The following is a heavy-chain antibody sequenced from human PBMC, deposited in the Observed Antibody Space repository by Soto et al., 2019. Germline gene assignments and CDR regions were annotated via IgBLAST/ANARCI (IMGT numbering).Heavy chain of an antibody. D-gene: IGHD2-15*01. J-gene: IGHJ1*01. CDR2: IIPMFGTA. V-gene: IGHV1-69*13. Sequence: SVKVSCKASGGTFSSHVFTWVRQAPGQALEWMGGIIPMFGTANHAQNFQGRVTLIADESTSTAYLELSSLRSEDTAVYYCARGSRDCSGGTCFPLPTAEYFRHWGQGTLVTVSS. CDR1: GGTFSSHV. CDR3: ARGSRDCSGGTCFPLPTAEYFRH.